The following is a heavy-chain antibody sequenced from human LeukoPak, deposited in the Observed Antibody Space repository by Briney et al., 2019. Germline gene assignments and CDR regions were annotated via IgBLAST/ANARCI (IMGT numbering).Heavy chain of an antibody. Sequence: SETLSLTCTVSYGSINFYYWSWIRQPPGKGLEGIGNRYYSESTNYNPSLKTRVTISADTSKNQFSLKLSSVTAADTAVYFCARTNYGGNSIYYYYMDVWGKGTTVTVSS. CDR2: RYYSEST. CDR1: YGSINFYY. J-gene: IGHJ6*03. V-gene: IGHV4-59*01. D-gene: IGHD4-23*01. CDR3: ARTNYGGNSIYYYYMDV.